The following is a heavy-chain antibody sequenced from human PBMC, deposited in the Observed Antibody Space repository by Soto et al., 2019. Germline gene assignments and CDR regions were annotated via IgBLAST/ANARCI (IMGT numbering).Heavy chain of an antibody. V-gene: IGHV3-64D*08. CDR3: VNLLGGNSFLVDDYYYYGMDV. Sequence: GGSLRLSCSASGFTFSSYAMHWVRQAPGKGLEYVSAISSNGGSTYYADSVKGRFTISRDNSKNTLYLQMSSLRAEDTAVYYCVNLLGGNSFLVDDYYYYGMDVWGQGTTVTVSS. CDR2: ISSNGGST. J-gene: IGHJ6*02. CDR1: GFTFSSYA. D-gene: IGHD2-21*02.